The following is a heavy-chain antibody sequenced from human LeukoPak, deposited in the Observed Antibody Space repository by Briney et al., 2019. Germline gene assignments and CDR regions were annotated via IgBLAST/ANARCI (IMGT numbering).Heavy chain of an antibody. D-gene: IGHD6-19*01. CDR1: GFTFSNYP. CDR3: AKVEGCSSAGCYYFDY. Sequence: GGSLRLSCAASGFTFSNYPMSWVRQAPGMGLEWVSAITSSGDNTYFADSVRGRFTISRDNSKNTLYLQMNSLTAEDTAVYYCAKVEGCSSAGCYYFDYWGRGTLVTVSS. J-gene: IGHJ4*02. CDR2: ITSSGDNT. V-gene: IGHV3-23*01.